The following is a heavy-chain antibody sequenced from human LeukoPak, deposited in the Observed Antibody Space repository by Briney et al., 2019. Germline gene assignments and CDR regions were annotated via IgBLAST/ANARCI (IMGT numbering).Heavy chain of an antibody. CDR3: ARLPLHYYDSSAHLGLRAFDI. J-gene: IGHJ3*02. D-gene: IGHD3-22*01. Sequence: SETLPLTCPVSGGSISSYYWSWIRQPPGKGLEWIGYIYYSGSTNYNPSLKSRVTISVDTSKNQFSLKLSSVTAADTAVYYCARLPLHYYDSSAHLGLRAFDIWGQGTMVTVSS. CDR1: GGSISSYY. CDR2: IYYSGST. V-gene: IGHV4-59*08.